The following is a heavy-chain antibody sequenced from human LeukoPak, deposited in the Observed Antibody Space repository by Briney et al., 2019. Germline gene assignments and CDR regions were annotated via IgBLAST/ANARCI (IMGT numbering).Heavy chain of an antibody. V-gene: IGHV3-53*01. CDR3: AKDNDGAAAGSFDY. Sequence: GGSLRLSCAAPGFTVSSNYMSWVRQAPGKGLEWVSVIYSGGSTYYADSVKGRFTISRDNAKNSLYLQMNSLRAEDTAVYYCAKDNDGAAAGSFDYWGQGTLVTVSS. J-gene: IGHJ4*02. D-gene: IGHD6-13*01. CDR1: GFTVSSNY. CDR2: IYSGGST.